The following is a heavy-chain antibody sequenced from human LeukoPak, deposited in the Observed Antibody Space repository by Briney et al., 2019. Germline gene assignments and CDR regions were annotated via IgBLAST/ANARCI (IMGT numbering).Heavy chain of an antibody. V-gene: IGHV3-23*01. CDR3: AKRPTYYYGSGSYYNPMPDDY. CDR1: GFTFSSYA. J-gene: IGHJ4*02. D-gene: IGHD3-10*01. Sequence: PGGSLRLSCAASGFTFSSYALGWVGKAPGEGLDWVQAISGSGGSTYYADSVKGRFTISRDNSKNTLYLQMNSLRAEDTAVYYCAKRPTYYYGSGSYYNPMPDDYWGQGTLVTASS. CDR2: ISGSGGST.